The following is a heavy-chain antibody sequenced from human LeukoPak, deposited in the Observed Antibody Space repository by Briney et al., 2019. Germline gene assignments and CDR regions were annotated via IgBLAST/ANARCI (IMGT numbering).Heavy chain of an antibody. CDR3: ARYFEHIVVVTAIEAFDI. V-gene: IGHV3-74*01. J-gene: IGHJ3*02. CDR1: GFTFSSYW. Sequence: GGSLRLSCAASGFTFSSYWMHWVRQAPGKGLVWVSRINSDGSSTSYADSVKGRFTISRDNAKNTVYLQMNSLRAEDTAVYYCARYFEHIVVVTAIEAFDIWGQGTMVTVSS. D-gene: IGHD2-21*02. CDR2: INSDGSST.